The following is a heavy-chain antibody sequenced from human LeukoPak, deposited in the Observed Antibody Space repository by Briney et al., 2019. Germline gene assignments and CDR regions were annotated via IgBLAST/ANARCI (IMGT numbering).Heavy chain of an antibody. CDR1: GYNFTTYW. D-gene: IGHD6-25*01. CDR2: IYPRDSQI. J-gene: IGHJ5*02. Sequence: KTGESLKISCKASGYNFTTYWIGWVRQMPGKDLEYMGIIYPRDSQIRYSPSFQGQVTISADKSISTAYLQWTSLKASDTAIYYCARHTKRPQAGWFDPWGQGTLVTVSS. V-gene: IGHV5-51*01. CDR3: ARHTKRPQAGWFDP.